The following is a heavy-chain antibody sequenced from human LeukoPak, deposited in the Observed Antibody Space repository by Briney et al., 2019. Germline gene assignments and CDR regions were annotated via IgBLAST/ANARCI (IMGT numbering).Heavy chain of an antibody. D-gene: IGHD6-13*01. V-gene: IGHV4-30-2*01. Sequence: PSETLSLTCAVSGGSISSGGYSWSWIRQPPGKGLEWIGYIYHSGSTYYNPSLKSRVTISVDRSKNQFSLKLSSVTAADTAVYYCARSIAAAISPSENWFDPWGQGTLVTVSS. CDR3: ARSIAAAISPSENWFDP. J-gene: IGHJ5*02. CDR2: IYHSGST. CDR1: GGSISSGGYS.